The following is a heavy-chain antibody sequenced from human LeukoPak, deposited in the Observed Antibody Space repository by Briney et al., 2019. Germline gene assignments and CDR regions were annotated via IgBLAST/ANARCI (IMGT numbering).Heavy chain of an antibody. CDR3: ARDPVYYFDSSGYYVY. J-gene: IGHJ4*02. Sequence: GGSLRLSCAASGFTFSDYYMTWIRQAPGKGLEWVSYITSAGTIYNADSMKGRFTISRDNAKNSLYLQMNSLRAEDTAVYYCARDPVYYFDSSGYYVYWGQGTLVTVSS. CDR2: ITSAGTI. CDR1: GFTFSDYY. D-gene: IGHD3-22*01. V-gene: IGHV3-11*04.